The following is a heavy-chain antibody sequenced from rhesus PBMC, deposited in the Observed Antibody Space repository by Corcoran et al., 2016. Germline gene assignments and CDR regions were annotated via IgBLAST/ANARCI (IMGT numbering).Heavy chain of an antibody. V-gene: IGHV3-201*01. D-gene: IGHD3-3*01. CDR2: ISWCVGRT. J-gene: IGHJ4*01. Sequence: EVQLVESGGGVVQPGGSLRLSCAASGFTFDDYAMHWVRQAPGKGLEWVFGISWCVGRTSFANSVKGQFPISRDNAKKSLYLQMGSLRAEDTALYYCAREVMGYNIWTGFDYWGQGVLVTVSS. CDR1: GFTFDDYA. CDR3: AREVMGYNIWTGFDY.